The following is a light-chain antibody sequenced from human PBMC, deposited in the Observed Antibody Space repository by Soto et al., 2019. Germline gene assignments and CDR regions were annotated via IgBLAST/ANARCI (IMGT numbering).Light chain of an antibody. CDR3: QQSYSTPT. CDR2: SAS. J-gene: IGKJ1*01. Sequence: DIQMTQSPSSLSASVGDRVIITCRASPNINSFLNWYQQKQGMAPKLLIHSASTLHSGVPSRFNGGGSGTDFTLTISSLQFEDFATYYCQQSYSTPTFGPGTKVDIK. CDR1: PNINSF. V-gene: IGKV1-39*01.